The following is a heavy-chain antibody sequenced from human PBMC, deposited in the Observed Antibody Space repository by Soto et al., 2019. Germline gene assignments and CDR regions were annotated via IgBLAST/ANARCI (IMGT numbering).Heavy chain of an antibody. Sequence: SETLSLTCTVSGDSVGNSSDFWSWIRQPPGKELEWIGYIHYSGTTNFNPSLKSRVTLSLDTSQNQFSLKLSSVTAADTAVYYCARDSGRENDYWGQGILVTVSS. J-gene: IGHJ4*02. CDR3: ARDSGRENDY. V-gene: IGHV4-61*01. D-gene: IGHD3-10*01. CDR1: GDSVGNSSDF. CDR2: IHYSGTT.